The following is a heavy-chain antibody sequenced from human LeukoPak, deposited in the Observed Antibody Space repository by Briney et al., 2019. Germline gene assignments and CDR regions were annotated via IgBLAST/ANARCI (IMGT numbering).Heavy chain of an antibody. V-gene: IGHV4-39*01. J-gene: IGHJ5*02. Sequence: SETLSLTCTVSGGSISSNTYYWGWIRQPPGKGLEWIGSFYYSGSTYYNPSLQSRVTISVDTSKNLFSLKLSSVTAADTAVYYCAREDSSGWSTWFDPWGQGTLVTVSS. CDR2: FYYSGST. CDR1: GGSISSNTYY. CDR3: AREDSSGWSTWFDP. D-gene: IGHD6-19*01.